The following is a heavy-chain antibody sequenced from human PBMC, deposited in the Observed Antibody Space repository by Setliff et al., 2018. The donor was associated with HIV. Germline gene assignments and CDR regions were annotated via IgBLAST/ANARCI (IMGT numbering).Heavy chain of an antibody. J-gene: IGHJ3*01. CDR1: GFTFSSYC. V-gene: IGHV3-74*01. CDR2: INSDGSYT. CDR3: ARDYYDSSDYPANPFDV. D-gene: IGHD3-22*01. Sequence: PGGSLRLSCAGSGFTFSSYCMHWVRQAPGKGLVWVSRINSDGSYTTYADSGKGRFTISRDNTKHTLYLQMNSLRAEDTAVYYCARDYYDSSDYPANPFDVWGQGTMVTVSS.